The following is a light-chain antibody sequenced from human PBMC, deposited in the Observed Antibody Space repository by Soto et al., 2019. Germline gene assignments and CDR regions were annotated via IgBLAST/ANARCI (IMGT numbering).Light chain of an antibody. Sequence: QSVLTQPPSASGTPRQRVTISCSGSSSNVGNNAVNWYQQLPGKAPKLLIYYDDLLPSGVSDRFSGSKSGTSASLAISGLQSEDEADYYCAVWDDSLNGVVFGGGTKLTVL. CDR2: YDD. CDR1: SSNVGNNA. J-gene: IGLJ2*01. V-gene: IGLV1-36*01. CDR3: AVWDDSLNGVV.